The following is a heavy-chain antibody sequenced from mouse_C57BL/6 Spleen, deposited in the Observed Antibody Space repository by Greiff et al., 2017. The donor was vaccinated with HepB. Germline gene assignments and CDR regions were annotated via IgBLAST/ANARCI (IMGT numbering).Heavy chain of an antibody. D-gene: IGHD2-10*01. Sequence: QVQLQQPGAELVRPGSSVKLSCKASGYTFTSYWMHWVKQRPIQGLEWIGNIDPSDSETHYNQKFKDKATLTVDKSSSTAYMQLSSLTSEDSAVYYCASPYYGNSHWYFDVWGTGTTVTVSS. CDR1: GYTFTSYW. CDR2: IDPSDSET. J-gene: IGHJ1*03. CDR3: ASPYYGNSHWYFDV. V-gene: IGHV1-52*01.